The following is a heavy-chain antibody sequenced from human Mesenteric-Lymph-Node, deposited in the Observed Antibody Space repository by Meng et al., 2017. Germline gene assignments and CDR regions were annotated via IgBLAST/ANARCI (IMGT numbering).Heavy chain of an antibody. Sequence: QVQLQEAGHGLVKPSQALSLTCTVSGGSISSGGYDWSWIRQHPGKGLEWIGYIYYSGSTYYNPSLRSRVAISIDTSKNQFSLKLSSVTAADTAMYYCARGGGCSSSSCDLDYWGQGVLVTVSS. V-gene: IGHV4-31*03. CDR1: GGSISSGGYD. CDR3: ARGGGCSSSSCDLDY. CDR2: IYYSGST. D-gene: IGHD2-2*01. J-gene: IGHJ4*02.